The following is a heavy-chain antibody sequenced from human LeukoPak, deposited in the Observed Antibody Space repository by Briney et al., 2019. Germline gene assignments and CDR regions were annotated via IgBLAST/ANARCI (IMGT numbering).Heavy chain of an antibody. J-gene: IGHJ3*02. CDR2: INAGNGNT. D-gene: IGHD2-2*02. V-gene: IGHV1-3*01. CDR1: GYTFTSYA. Sequence: GASVKVSCKASGYTFTSYAMHWVRQAPGQRLEWMGWINAGNGNTKYSQKFQGRVTMTRNTSISTAYMELSSLRSEDTAVYYCARWYCSSTSCYKDAFDIWGQGTMVTVSS. CDR3: ARWYCSSTSCYKDAFDI.